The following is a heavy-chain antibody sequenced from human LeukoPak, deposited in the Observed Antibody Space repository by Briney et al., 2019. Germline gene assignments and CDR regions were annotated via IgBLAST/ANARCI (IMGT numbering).Heavy chain of an antibody. CDR2: ISAYIGNT. J-gene: IGHJ1*01. CDR3: ARGNDSSGYFNPYAEYFQH. CDR1: GYTFTSYG. D-gene: IGHD3-22*01. Sequence: ASVKVSCKASGYTFTSYGISWVRQAPGQGLEWMGWISAYIGNTNYAQKLQGRVTMTTDTSTSTAYMELRSLGSDDTAVYYCARGNDSSGYFNPYAEYFQHWGQGTLVTVSS. V-gene: IGHV1-18*01.